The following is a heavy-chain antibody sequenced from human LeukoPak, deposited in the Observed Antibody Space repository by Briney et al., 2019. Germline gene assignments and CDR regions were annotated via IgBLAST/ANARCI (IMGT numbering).Heavy chain of an antibody. V-gene: IGHV3-23*01. Sequence: PGGSLRLSCAASGFTFSSYAMSWVRQAPGKGLEWVSAISGSGGSTYYADSVKGRFTISRDNSKNTLYLQMNSLRAEDTAVYYCAKDLVGRFLEWLWEEYYFDYWGQGTLVTVSS. D-gene: IGHD3-3*01. CDR2: ISGSGGST. CDR1: GFTFSSYA. J-gene: IGHJ4*02. CDR3: AKDLVGRFLEWLWEEYYFDY.